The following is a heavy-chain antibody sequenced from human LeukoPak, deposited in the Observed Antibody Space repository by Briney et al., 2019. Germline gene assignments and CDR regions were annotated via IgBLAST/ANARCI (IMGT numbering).Heavy chain of an antibody. CDR1: GYSISTSYY. CDR2: IHHSGDT. CDR3: ARASNSGYYYFDY. V-gene: IGHV4-38-2*01. D-gene: IGHD3-22*01. J-gene: IGHJ4*02. Sequence: PSETLSLTCGVSGYSISTSYYWGWLRQPPGKGLEWIGTIHHSGDTYYNPSLKSRVTTSLDTSKNQFSLHLSSVTAADTALYYCARASNSGYYYFDYWGQGTLVTVSS.